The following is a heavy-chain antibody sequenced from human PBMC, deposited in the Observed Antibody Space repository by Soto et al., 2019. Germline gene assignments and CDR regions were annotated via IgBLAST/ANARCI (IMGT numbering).Heavy chain of an antibody. Sequence: PSETLSLTCTVSGGSISSGGYYWSWIRQHPGKGLEWIGYIYYSGSTYYNPSLKSRVTISVDTSKNQFSLKLSSVTAADTAVYYCARGRGAAGNTFDYWGQGTLVTVSS. CDR1: GGSISSGGYY. V-gene: IGHV4-31*03. CDR3: ARGRGAAGNTFDY. CDR2: IYYSGST. J-gene: IGHJ4*02. D-gene: IGHD6-13*01.